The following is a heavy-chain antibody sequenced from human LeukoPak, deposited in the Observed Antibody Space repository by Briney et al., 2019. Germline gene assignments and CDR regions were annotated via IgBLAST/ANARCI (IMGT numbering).Heavy chain of an antibody. CDR2: IDINSDTI. Sequence: GVSLRLSCATSGFTFSSYNMNWVRQAPGKGLEWISFIDINSDTIYYADSVKGRFTISRDNAKNSLFLQMTSPRAEDTAVYYCARDYYDSSGYYWLAYWGQGTLVTVSS. D-gene: IGHD3-22*01. V-gene: IGHV3-48*01. J-gene: IGHJ4*02. CDR1: GFTFSSYN. CDR3: ARDYYDSSGYYWLAY.